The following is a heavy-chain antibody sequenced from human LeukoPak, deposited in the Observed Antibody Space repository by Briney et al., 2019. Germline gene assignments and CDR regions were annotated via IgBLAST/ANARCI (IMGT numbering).Heavy chain of an antibody. Sequence: SETLSLNCIVSGYSIISDYFWGWVRQPPGKGPEWIGSIFHSGDVYYNPSFKSRVTLSVDPSKNRFSLKVTSVTASDTAIYYCARVVASTSIDSWGQGTLVTVSS. J-gene: IGHJ4*02. CDR2: IFHSGDV. CDR1: GYSIISDYF. D-gene: IGHD2-15*01. V-gene: IGHV4-38-2*02. CDR3: ARVVASTSIDS.